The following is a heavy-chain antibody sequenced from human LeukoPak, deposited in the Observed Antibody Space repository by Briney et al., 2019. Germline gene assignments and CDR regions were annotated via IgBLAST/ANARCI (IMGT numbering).Heavy chain of an antibody. CDR3: ARDTQYYDFWSGSRSYGMDV. CDR2: IWYDGSNK. CDR1: GFTFSSYG. D-gene: IGHD3-3*01. J-gene: IGHJ6*02. Sequence: GGSLRLSCAASGFTFSSYGMHWVRQAPGKGLEWVAVIWYDGSNKYYADSVKGRFTIPRDNSKNTLYLQMNSLRAEDTAVYYCARDTQYYDFWSGSRSYGMDVWGQGTTVTVSS. V-gene: IGHV3-33*01.